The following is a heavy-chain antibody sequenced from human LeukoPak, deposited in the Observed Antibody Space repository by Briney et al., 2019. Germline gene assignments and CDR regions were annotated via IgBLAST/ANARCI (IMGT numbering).Heavy chain of an antibody. J-gene: IGHJ3*02. CDR2: ISGSSSST. V-gene: IGHV3-23*01. CDR3: AKDQGYSSAWYSRDGFDM. CDR1: GFTFSSYA. D-gene: IGHD6-19*01. Sequence: GGSLRLSCAASGFTFSSYAMSWVRQAPGKGLEWVSAISGSSSSTYYADSVKGRFTISRDNSQNTLYVQMNSLRAEDTAVYYCAKDQGYSSAWYSRDGFDMWGQGTMVTVSS.